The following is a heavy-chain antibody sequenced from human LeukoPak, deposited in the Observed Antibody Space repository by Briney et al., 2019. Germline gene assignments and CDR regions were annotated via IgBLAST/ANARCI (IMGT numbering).Heavy chain of an antibody. Sequence: SETLSLTCTVSGGSISSYYWSWIRRPPGKGLEWIGYIYYSGSTNYNPSLKSRVTISVDTSKNQFSLKLSSVTAADTAVYYCAREYSGYVGGFDYWGQGTLVTVSS. D-gene: IGHD5-12*01. CDR3: AREYSGYVGGFDY. CDR2: IYYSGST. J-gene: IGHJ4*02. CDR1: GGSISSYY. V-gene: IGHV4-59*01.